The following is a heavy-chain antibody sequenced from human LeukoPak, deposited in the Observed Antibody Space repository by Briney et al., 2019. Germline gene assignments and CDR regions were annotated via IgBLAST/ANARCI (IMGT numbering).Heavy chain of an antibody. CDR2: ISSSSSYI. V-gene: IGHV3-21*04. J-gene: IGHJ5*02. Sequence: GGSLRLSCAASGFTFSSYSMNWVRQAPGKGLEWVSSISSSSSYIYYADSVKGRFTISRDNAKNSLYLQMYSLRAEDTAVYYCAIHLRDNWFDPWGQGTLVTVSS. CDR1: GFTFSSYS. CDR3: AIHLRDNWFDP.